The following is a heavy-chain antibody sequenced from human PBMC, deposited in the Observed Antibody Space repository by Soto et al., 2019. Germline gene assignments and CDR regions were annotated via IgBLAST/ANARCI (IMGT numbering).Heavy chain of an antibody. J-gene: IGHJ6*02. Sequence: QVQLVQSGAEVKKPGASVKVSCKASGYTFTSYGISWVRQAPGQGLEWMGWISAYNGNKNYAQKLQGRVTMTTDTSTSTAYMELRSLRSDDTAVYYCARVRIAAAGTDLYYYYYAMDVWGQGTTVTVSS. CDR2: ISAYNGNK. V-gene: IGHV1-18*01. CDR1: GYTFTSYG. CDR3: ARVRIAAAGTDLYYYYYAMDV. D-gene: IGHD6-13*01.